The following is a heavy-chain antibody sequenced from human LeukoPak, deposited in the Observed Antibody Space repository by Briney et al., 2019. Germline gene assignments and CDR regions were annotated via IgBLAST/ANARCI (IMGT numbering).Heavy chain of an antibody. D-gene: IGHD3-10*01. CDR1: GVSISTYS. CDR2: ISYSGST. V-gene: IGHV4-59*01. CDR3: ATRSGSFSYPSYGMDV. Sequence: SETLSLTCTVSGVSISTYSWSWIRQPPGKGLEWIGYISYSGSTSYNPSLRSRVTISVDTSKNQFSLKLSSVTAADTAVYYCATRSGSFSYPSYGMDVWGQGTTVTVSS. J-gene: IGHJ6*02.